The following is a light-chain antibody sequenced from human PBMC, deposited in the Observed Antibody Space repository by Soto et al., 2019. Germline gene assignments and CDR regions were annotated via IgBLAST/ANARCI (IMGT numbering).Light chain of an antibody. CDR2: EVS. J-gene: IGLJ1*01. CDR3: SSYTSSSTLEV. V-gene: IGLV2-14*01. Sequence: QSALTQPASVSGSNGQAITISCTGTSRDVGGYNYVSWYQQHPGKAPKLMSYEVSNRPSGVSNRFSGSKSGNTASLTISGRQAEDAADYYCSSYTSSSTLEVFGSWTKV. CDR1: SRDVGGYNY.